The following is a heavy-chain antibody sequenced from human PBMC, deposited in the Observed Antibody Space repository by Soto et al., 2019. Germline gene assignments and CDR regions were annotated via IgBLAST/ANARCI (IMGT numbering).Heavy chain of an antibody. J-gene: IGHJ6*02. CDR1: GFTFSSYS. CDR3: ARDHSITSSSWYNYYYGMDV. CDR2: ISSSSSTI. V-gene: IGHV3-48*02. Sequence: PGGSLRLSCAASGFTFSSYSMNWVRQAPGKGLEWVSYISSSSSTIYYADSVKGRFTISRDNAKNSLYLQMDSLRDEDTAVYYCARDHSITSSSWYNYYYGMDVWGQGTTVTVSS. D-gene: IGHD6-13*01.